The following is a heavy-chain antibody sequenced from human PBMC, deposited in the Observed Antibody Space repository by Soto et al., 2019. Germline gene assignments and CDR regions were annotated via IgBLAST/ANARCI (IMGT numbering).Heavy chain of an antibody. Sequence: SGPTLVNPTETLTLTCTVSGFSLSNARMGVSWIRQPPGKALEWLAHIFSNDEKSYSTSLKSRLTISKDTSKSQVVLTLTNMDPVDTATYSCARIRLGYSSRDGFDPWGQGTLVTVSS. D-gene: IGHD6-13*01. CDR1: GFSLSNARMG. V-gene: IGHV2-26*01. CDR2: IFSNDEK. J-gene: IGHJ5*02. CDR3: ARIRLGYSSRDGFDP.